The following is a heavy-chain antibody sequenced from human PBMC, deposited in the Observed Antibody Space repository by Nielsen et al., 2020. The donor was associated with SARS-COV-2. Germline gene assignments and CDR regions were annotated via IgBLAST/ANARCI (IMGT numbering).Heavy chain of an antibody. V-gene: IGHV3-9*01. D-gene: IGHD6-19*01. CDR1: GFTFDDYA. Sequence: SLKISCAASGFTFDDYAMHWVRQAPGKGLEWVSGISWSSGSTGYADSVKGRFTISRDNAKNSLYLQMNSLRAEDTAVYFCARESIAVAGGVGYWGQGTLVTDSS. J-gene: IGHJ4*02. CDR3: ARESIAVAGGVGY. CDR2: ISWSSGST.